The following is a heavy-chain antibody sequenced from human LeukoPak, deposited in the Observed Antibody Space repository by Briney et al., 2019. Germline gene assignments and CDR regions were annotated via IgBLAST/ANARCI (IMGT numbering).Heavy chain of an antibody. CDR2: ISGSGGGT. V-gene: IGHV3-23*01. CDR1: EFTFSSYS. CDR3: AKDRRIYCSSTSCYNYYGLDV. D-gene: IGHD2-2*02. Sequence: GGSLRLSCAASEFTFSSYSMSWVRQAPGKGLEWVSTISGSGGGTDYADSVKGRFTISRDNSKHTLYLQMNSLRAEDTAVYYCAKDRRIYCSSTSCYNYYGLDVWGQGTTVTVSS. J-gene: IGHJ6*02.